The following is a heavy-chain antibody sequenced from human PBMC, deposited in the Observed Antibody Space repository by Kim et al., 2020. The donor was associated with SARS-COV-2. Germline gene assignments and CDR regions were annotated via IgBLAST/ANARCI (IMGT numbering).Heavy chain of an antibody. CDR3: ARAMTDSSSWYAGGYGMDV. CDR2: IYYSGST. D-gene: IGHD6-13*01. Sequence: SETLSLTCTVSGGSISSYYWSWIRQPPGKGLEWIGYIYYSGSTNYNPSLKSRVTISVDTSKNQFSLKLSSVTAADTAVYYCARAMTDSSSWYAGGYGMDVWGQGTTVTVSS. CDR1: GGSISSYY. V-gene: IGHV4-59*01. J-gene: IGHJ6*02.